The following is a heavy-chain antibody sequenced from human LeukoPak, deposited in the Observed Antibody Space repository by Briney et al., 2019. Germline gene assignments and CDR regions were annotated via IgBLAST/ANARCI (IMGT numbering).Heavy chain of an antibody. CDR2: INAGNGNT. Sequence: ASVKVSCKASGYTFTTYAMHWVRQAPGQRLEWMGWINAGNGNTKYSQKLQGRVTITSDTSASTAYMELGSLRSEDTAVYYCARPDYGDTPPRYWGQGTLVTVSS. V-gene: IGHV1-3*01. CDR1: GYTFTTYA. J-gene: IGHJ4*02. CDR3: ARPDYGDTPPRY. D-gene: IGHD4-17*01.